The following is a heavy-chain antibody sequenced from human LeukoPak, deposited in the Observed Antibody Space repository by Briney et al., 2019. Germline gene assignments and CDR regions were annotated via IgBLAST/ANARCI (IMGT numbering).Heavy chain of an antibody. Sequence: PSETLSLTCTVSGGSISSYYWSWIRQPAGKGLEWIGRIYTSGSTNYNPSLKSRVTMSVDTSKNQFSLKLSSVTAADTAVYYCARDRGNYDFWRAVGWFDTWGQGTLVTVSS. J-gene: IGHJ5*02. CDR1: GGSISSYY. V-gene: IGHV4-4*07. CDR2: IYTSGST. D-gene: IGHD3/OR15-3a*01. CDR3: ARDRGNYDFWRAVGWFDT.